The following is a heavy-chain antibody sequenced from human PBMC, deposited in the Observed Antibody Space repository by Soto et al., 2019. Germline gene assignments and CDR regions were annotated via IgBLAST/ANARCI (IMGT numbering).Heavy chain of an antibody. CDR1: GFTFSNHG. J-gene: IGHJ5*02. V-gene: IGHV3-23*01. D-gene: IGHD2-2*01. Sequence: EVQLLESGGGLVQPGGSLRLSCAASGFTFSNHGMSWVRQAPGKGLEWVSSISIGGGTTYYADSVKGRFTISRDNSKNALYLQMNSLRVEDTAVYYCVPRPDIVVEPIKSWGQGTLVTVSS. CDR2: ISIGGGTT. CDR3: VPRPDIVVEPIKS.